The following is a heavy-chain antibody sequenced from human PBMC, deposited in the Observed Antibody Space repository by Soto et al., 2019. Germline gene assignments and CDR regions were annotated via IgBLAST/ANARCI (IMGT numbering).Heavy chain of an antibody. CDR2: INHSGST. D-gene: IGHD3-9*01. CDR3: ARGELRYFECFPIPSLDY. V-gene: IGHV4-34*01. Sequence: LSLTCAVYGGSFSGYYWSWIRQPPGKGLEWIGEINHSGSTNYNPSLKSRVTISVDTSKNQFSLKLSSVTAADTAVYYCARGELRYFECFPIPSLDYWGQGTLATVSS. CDR1: GGSFSGYY. J-gene: IGHJ4*02.